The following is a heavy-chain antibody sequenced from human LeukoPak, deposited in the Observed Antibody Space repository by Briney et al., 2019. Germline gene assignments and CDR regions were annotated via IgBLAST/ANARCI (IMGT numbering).Heavy chain of an antibody. Sequence: ASVKVSCKASGYTFTSYGISWVRQAPGQGHEWMGWISAYNGNTNYAQKLQGRVTMTTDTSTSTAYMELRSLRSDDTAVYYCASLVGAIDGDYFDYWGQGTLVTVSS. CDR1: GYTFTSYG. CDR2: ISAYNGNT. CDR3: ASLVGAIDGDYFDY. V-gene: IGHV1-18*01. J-gene: IGHJ4*02. D-gene: IGHD1-26*01.